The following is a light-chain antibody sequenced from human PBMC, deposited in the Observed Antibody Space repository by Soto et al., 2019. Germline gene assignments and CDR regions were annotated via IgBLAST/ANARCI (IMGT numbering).Light chain of an antibody. CDR3: QQYDNSPLT. CDR1: QTGSNSY. CDR2: GVY. J-gene: IGKJ4*01. Sequence: IVLTQSPGTLSLSPGERATLSCRASQTGSNSYLAWYQHKSGQAPRLLIYGVYTRASGIPDRFSGSGSGTEFTLTISRLEPEDFAVYYCQQYDNSPLTFGGGTKVDIK. V-gene: IGKV3-20*01.